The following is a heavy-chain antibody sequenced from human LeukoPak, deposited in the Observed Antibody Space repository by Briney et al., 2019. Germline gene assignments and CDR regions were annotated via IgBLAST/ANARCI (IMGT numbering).Heavy chain of an antibody. CDR2: IRYDGSNK. D-gene: IGHD3-22*01. J-gene: IGHJ4*02. CDR1: GFTFSSYV. CDR3: AKDSTHYRVWDDYDSAGLTY. V-gene: IGHV3-30*02. Sequence: GGSLRLSCAASGFTFSSYVMHWVRQAPGKGLEWVAFIRYDGSNKYYADSVKGRVTISRDNSKNTLYLQMNSLRAEDTAVYYCAKDSTHYRVWDDYDSAGLTYWGQGTLVTVSS.